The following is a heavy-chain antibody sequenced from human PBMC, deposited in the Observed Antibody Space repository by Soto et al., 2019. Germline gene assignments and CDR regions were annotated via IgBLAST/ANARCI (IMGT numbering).Heavy chain of an antibody. Sequence: GGSLRVSCAASGFTFSSYAMSWVRQAPGKGLEWVSAISGSGGSIYYADSVKGRFTISRDNSKNTLFLQLNSLRAEDTALYYCANDYDSSGYYLFDYWGQGTLVTVSS. V-gene: IGHV3-23*01. CDR3: ANDYDSSGYYLFDY. CDR2: ISGSGGSI. D-gene: IGHD3-22*01. J-gene: IGHJ4*02. CDR1: GFTFSSYA.